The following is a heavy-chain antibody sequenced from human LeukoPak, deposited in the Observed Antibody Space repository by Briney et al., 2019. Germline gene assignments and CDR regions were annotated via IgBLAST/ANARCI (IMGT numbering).Heavy chain of an antibody. CDR3: ARVPGPIAVAGYFDY. D-gene: IGHD6-19*01. CDR1: GGSVSSGSYY. Sequence: SETLSLTCTVSGGSVSSGSYYWSWIRQPPGEGLEWIGEIYHSGSTNYNPSLKSRVTISVDKSKNQFSLKLSSVTAADTAVYYCARVPGPIAVAGYFDYWGQGTLVTVSS. CDR2: IYHSGST. V-gene: IGHV4-39*07. J-gene: IGHJ4*02.